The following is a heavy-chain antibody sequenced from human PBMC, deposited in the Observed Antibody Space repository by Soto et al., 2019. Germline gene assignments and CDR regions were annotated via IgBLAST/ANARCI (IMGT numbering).Heavy chain of an antibody. CDR3: ARDPYWGDIFDS. D-gene: IGHD3-16*01. V-gene: IGHV3-30*03. CDR1: GFSFSRYS. Sequence: QVQLVESGGGVVQPGTSLRLSCAASGFSFSRYSMHWVRQAPGKGLEWLAVISYDGTSKYYGDSAKGRFTISRLNSNNMLSLQLNSLRAEDTAVYDWARDPYWGDIFDSWGQGTLVTLSS. CDR2: ISYDGTSK. J-gene: IGHJ4*02.